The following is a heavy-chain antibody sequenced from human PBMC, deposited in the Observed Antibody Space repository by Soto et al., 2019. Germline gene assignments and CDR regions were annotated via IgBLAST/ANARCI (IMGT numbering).Heavy chain of an antibody. V-gene: IGHV1-18*01. CDR1: GYTFTSYA. CDR3: ARDAPPADY. CDR2: ISAYNGNT. J-gene: IGHJ4*02. Sequence: ASVPVSCMASGYTFTSYAISWVRQAPGQGLEWMGWISAYNGNTNYAQKFQGRVTMTTDTSTSTAYMELRSLRSDDTTVYYCARDAPPADYWGQGTLVTVSS.